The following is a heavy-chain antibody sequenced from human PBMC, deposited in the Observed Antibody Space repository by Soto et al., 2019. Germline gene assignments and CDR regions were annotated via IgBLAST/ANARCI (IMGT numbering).Heavy chain of an antibody. V-gene: IGHV2-5*02. CDR3: ALGIAARPFDS. CDR1: GFSLTTTGVG. Sequence: QISLKESGPALVKPTQTLTLTCSFSGFSLTTTGVGVGWIRQPPGKALEWLALIYWDDDERYNPSLKNRLTITQDTSKTLVVLTMTKVVPVDTATYHCALGIAARPFDSWGQGTLVTVSS. J-gene: IGHJ4*02. D-gene: IGHD6-6*01. CDR2: IYWDDDE.